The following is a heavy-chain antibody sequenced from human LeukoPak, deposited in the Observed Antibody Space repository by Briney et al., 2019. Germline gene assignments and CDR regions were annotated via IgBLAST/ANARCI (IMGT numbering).Heavy chain of an antibody. CDR3: ARASQLTWIPDY. CDR2: IGTAGDT. D-gene: IGHD5-18*01. CDR1: GFTFSSYD. Sequence: PGGSLRLSCAASGFTFSSYDMHWVRHGTGKGLEWVSAIGTAGDTCYPGSVKGRFSISRENAKNSLYLQMNSLRAGDTAVYYCARASQLTWIPDYWGHGTLVTVSS. J-gene: IGHJ4*01. V-gene: IGHV3-13*01.